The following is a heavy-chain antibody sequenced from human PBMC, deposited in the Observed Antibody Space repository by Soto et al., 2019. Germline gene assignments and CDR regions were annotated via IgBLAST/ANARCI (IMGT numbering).Heavy chain of an antibody. CDR2: IYYSGST. CDR3: ARLNDYGLHMGFDY. V-gene: IGHV4-59*08. CDR1: GGSISSYY. J-gene: IGHJ4*02. Sequence: ETLSLTCTVSGGSISSYYWSWIRQPPGKGLEWIGYIYYSGSTNYNPSLKSRVTISVDTSKNQFSLKLSSVTAADTAVYYCARLNDYGLHMGFDYWGQGTLVTVSS. D-gene: IGHD4-17*01.